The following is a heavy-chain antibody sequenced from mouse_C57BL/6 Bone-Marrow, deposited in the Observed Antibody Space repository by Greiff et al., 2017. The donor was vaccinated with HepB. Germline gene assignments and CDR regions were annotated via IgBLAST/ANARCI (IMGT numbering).Heavy chain of an antibody. J-gene: IGHJ1*03. V-gene: IGHV1-69*01. CDR2: IDPSDSYT. CDR3: APFITTVGPYFDV. Sequence: QVQLQQPGAELVMPGASVKLSCKASGYTFTSYWMHWVKQRPGQGLEWIGEIDPSDSYTNYNQKFKGKSTLTVDKSSSTAYMQLSSLTSEDSAVYYCAPFITTVGPYFDVWGTGTTVTVSS. D-gene: IGHD1-1*01. CDR1: GYTFTSYW.